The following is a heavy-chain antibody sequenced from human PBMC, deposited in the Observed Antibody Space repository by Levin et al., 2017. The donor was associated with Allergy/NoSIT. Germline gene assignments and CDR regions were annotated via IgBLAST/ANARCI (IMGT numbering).Heavy chain of an antibody. D-gene: IGHD6-19*01. V-gene: IGHV4-59*01. J-gene: IGHJ5*02. CDR1: GGSISDYF. CDR3: ARAHSSGATKWFDP. Sequence: PSETLSLTCTVSGGSISDYFWTWIRQPPGKGLEWIGYIYYSGSTNFNPSLKSRVTISVDTSRNQFSLKLSSVTAADTAVYYCARAHSSGATKWFDPWGQGTLVTVSS. CDR2: IYYSGST.